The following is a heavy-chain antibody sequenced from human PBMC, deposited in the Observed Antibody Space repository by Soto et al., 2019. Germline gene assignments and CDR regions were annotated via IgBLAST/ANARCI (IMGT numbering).Heavy chain of an antibody. CDR2: ISYDGSNK. Sequence: GGSLRLSCAASGFTFSSYGMHWVRQAPGKGLEWVAVISYDGSNKYYADSVKGRFTISRDNSKNTLYLQMNSLRAEDTAVYYCAKDPGIVVVIDIFQHWGQGTLVTVSS. V-gene: IGHV3-30*18. CDR3: AKDPGIVVVIDIFQH. CDR1: GFTFSSYG. D-gene: IGHD2-21*01. J-gene: IGHJ1*01.